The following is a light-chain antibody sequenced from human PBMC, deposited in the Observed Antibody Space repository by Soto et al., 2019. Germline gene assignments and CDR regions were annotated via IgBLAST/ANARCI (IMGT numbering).Light chain of an antibody. CDR1: QPISNY. CDR2: SAS. CDR3: LQLNRYPLT. Sequence: DIQLTQSPSFLSASVGDRVTITCRASQPISNYLAWYQQKPGKAPELLIYSASTLQSGVPSRFSDSGSWTEFSLTIRALQPEDFATYYCLQLNRYPLTFGGGTKVDI. J-gene: IGKJ4*01. V-gene: IGKV1-9*01.